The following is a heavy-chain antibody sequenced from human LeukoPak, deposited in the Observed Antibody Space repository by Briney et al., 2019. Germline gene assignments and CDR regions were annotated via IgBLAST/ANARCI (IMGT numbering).Heavy chain of an antibody. CDR2: ISFGGNNK. Sequence: GGSLRLSCAASGFTFSSYGINWVRQAPGKGLEWVAVISFGGNNKYYADSVKGRFTISRDNSKNTLYLQMNSLRVEDSAVYYCAKALISGVGATRGSDYWGQGTLVTVSS. D-gene: IGHD1-26*01. CDR1: GFTFSSYG. V-gene: IGHV3-30*18. CDR3: AKALISGVGATRGSDY. J-gene: IGHJ4*02.